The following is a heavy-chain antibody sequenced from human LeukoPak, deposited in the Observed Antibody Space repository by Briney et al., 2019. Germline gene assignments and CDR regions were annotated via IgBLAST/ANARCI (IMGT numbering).Heavy chain of an antibody. CDR1: GYTFTDSY. Sequence: ASVKVSCKTSGYTFTDSYIHWVRQAPGQGLEWMGRINPNSGDPNYPQKFQGRVTMTRDTSISTAYMELSGLRFDDTATYYCAKDWELRWSQGGFDHWGQGTLFTVSS. J-gene: IGHJ4*02. CDR3: AKDWELRWSQGGFDH. D-gene: IGHD3-10*01. V-gene: IGHV1-2*06. CDR2: INPNSGDP.